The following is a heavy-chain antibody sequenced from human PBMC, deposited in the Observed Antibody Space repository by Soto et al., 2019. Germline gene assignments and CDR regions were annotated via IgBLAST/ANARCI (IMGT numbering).Heavy chain of an antibody. J-gene: IGHJ4*01. CDR1: GFSFSNYA. CDR3: AKRRGAGGHLDY. V-gene: IGHV3-23*01. D-gene: IGHD2-15*01. CDR2: VSIGGST. Sequence: QPGGSLRLSCAASGFSFSNYAMGWVRQGPGKGLEWVAVVSIGGSTHYADSVRGRFTISRDNSKNTLSLQMNSLTAEDTAVYFCAKRRGAGGHLDYSGHGALVTVSS.